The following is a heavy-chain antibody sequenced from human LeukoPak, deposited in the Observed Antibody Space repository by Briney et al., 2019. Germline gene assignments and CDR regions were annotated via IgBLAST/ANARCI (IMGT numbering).Heavy chain of an antibody. V-gene: IGHV4-30-4*08. J-gene: IGHJ6*03. Sequence: SQTLSLTCTVSGGSISSGDYYWSWIRQPPGKGLEWIGYIYYSGSTYYNPSLKSRVTISVDTSKNQFSLKLSSVTAADTAVYYCVRDHNWNDPYYYYYMDIWGKGTTVTVSS. CDR1: GGSISSGDYY. D-gene: IGHD1-20*01. CDR2: IYYSGST. CDR3: VRDHNWNDPYYYYYMDI.